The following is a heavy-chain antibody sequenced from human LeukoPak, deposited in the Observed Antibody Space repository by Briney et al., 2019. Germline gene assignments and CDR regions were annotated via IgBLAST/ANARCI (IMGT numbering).Heavy chain of an antibody. J-gene: IGHJ3*01. Sequence: ASVRVSCKTSGYTFPSHGIAWVRQAAGQGLEWLGWINPYNGNTYYAQKVQGTVTMTTDTSATTAYMELTSLRSDDTAVYYCARGNYGALDFWGQGTMVTVSS. V-gene: IGHV1-18*01. CDR1: GYTFPSHG. CDR3: ARGNYGALDF. CDR2: INPYNGNT. D-gene: IGHD3-10*01.